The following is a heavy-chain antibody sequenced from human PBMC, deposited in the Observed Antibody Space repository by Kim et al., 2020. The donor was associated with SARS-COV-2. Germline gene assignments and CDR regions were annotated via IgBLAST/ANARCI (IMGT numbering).Heavy chain of an antibody. D-gene: IGHD3-22*01. V-gene: IGHV1-24*01. CDR2: FDPEDGET. J-gene: IGHJ4*02. CDR3: ATVPYYYDSSGYPTDY. Sequence: ASVKVSCKVSGYTLTELSMHWVRQAPGKGLEWMGGFDPEDGETIYAQKFQGRVTMTEDTSTDTAYMELSSLRSEDTAVYYCATVPYYYDSSGYPTDYWGQGTLGTVSS. CDR1: GYTLTELS.